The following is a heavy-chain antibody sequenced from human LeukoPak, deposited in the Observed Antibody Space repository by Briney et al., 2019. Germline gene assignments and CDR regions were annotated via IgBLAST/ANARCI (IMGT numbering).Heavy chain of an antibody. D-gene: IGHD6-13*01. V-gene: IGHV1-69*01. Sequence: EASVKVSCKASGGTFSSYAISWVRQAPGQGVEWMGGILPIFGTANYAQKFQGRVTITADESTSTAYMELSSLRSEDTAVYYCARVVAAATPSNYGMDVWGQGTTVTVSS. CDR2: ILPIFGTA. J-gene: IGHJ6*02. CDR3: ARVVAAATPSNYGMDV. CDR1: GGTFSSYA.